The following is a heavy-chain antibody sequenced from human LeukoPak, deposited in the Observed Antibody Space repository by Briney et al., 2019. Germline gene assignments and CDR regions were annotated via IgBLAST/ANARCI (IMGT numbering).Heavy chain of an antibody. V-gene: IGHV1-18*01. Sequence: ASVKVSCKASGYTFINYGVTWVRQAPGQGLEWMGWISSSNGNTNYAQKLQGRVTMTTETSTSTAYMELRSLRSDDTAVYYCARALSRGYSGYDYGLGYWGQGTLVTVSS. CDR2: ISSSNGNT. CDR3: ARALSRGYSGYDYGLGY. D-gene: IGHD5-12*01. CDR1: GYTFINYG. J-gene: IGHJ4*02.